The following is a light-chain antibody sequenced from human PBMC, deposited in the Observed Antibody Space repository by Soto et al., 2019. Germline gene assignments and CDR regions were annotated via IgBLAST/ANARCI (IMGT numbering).Light chain of an antibody. J-gene: IGLJ2*01. V-gene: IGLV3-21*02. CDR3: QVWDSSGDHGGV. Sequence: SYELTQPPSVSVAPGQTARITCGGNNIGSKSVHWYQQKPGQAPVLVVYDDGDRPSGIPERFSGSNSGNTATLTISRVEARDEADYYCQVWDSSGDHGGVFGGGTKVTVL. CDR2: DDG. CDR1: NIGSKS.